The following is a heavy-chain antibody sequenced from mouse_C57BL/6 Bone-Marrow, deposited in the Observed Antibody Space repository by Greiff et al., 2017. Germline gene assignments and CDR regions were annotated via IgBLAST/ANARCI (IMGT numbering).Heavy chain of an antibody. J-gene: IGHJ1*03. CDR2: IWRGGST. Sequence: VMLVDSGPGLVAPSQSLSITCTVSGFSLTSYGVHWVRQPPGKGLEWLVVIWRGGSTTYYSALKSRLSISKDNSESKVFLRMNSLQTDDTAMYYCARHGGPGYFDVWGTGTTVTVSS. V-gene: IGHV2-6-1*01. CDR3: ARHGGPGYFDV. CDR1: GFSLTSYG.